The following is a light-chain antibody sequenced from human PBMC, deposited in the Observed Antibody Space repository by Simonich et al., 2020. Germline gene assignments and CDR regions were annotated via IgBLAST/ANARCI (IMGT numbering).Light chain of an antibody. J-gene: IGLJ1*01. CDR2: ESI. V-gene: IGLV2-23*01. Sequence: QSALTQPASVSGSPGQSITISCTGTSSDVGSYNLVSWYQQHPGKAPKLMLYESIKRPSGVSNRFSGSKSGNTASLTMSGLQAEDEADYYCCSYAGSSTYVFGTGTKVTVL. CDR1: SSDVGSYNL. CDR3: CSYAGSSTYV.